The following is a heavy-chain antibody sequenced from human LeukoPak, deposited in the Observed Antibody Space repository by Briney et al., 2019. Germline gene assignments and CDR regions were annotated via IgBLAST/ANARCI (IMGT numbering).Heavy chain of an antibody. CDR1: GFTFSDYY. CDR2: IAHSGNGM. CDR3: ARGHYEMGV. J-gene: IGHJ6*02. Sequence: GGSLRLPCAASGFTFSDYYMTWIRQAPGKGLEWVSHIAHSGNGMWYADAVKGRFTISRDNAKNLLFLQMDSLRAEDTAVCYCARGHYEMGVWGQGTTVIVSS. V-gene: IGHV3-11*01.